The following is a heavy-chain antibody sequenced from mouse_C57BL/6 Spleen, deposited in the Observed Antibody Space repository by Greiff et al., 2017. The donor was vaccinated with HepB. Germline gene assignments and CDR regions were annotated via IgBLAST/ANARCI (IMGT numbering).Heavy chain of an antibody. D-gene: IGHD2-3*01. CDR1: AYTFTSYG. CDR2: IYPRSGNT. J-gene: IGHJ3*01. V-gene: IGHV1-81*01. Sequence: QVQLQQSGAELARPGASVKLSCKASAYTFTSYGISWVKQRTGQGLEWIGEIYPRSGNTYYNEKFKGKATLTADKSSSTAYMELRSLTSEDSAVYFCAMGGDGYYVAYWGQGTLVTVSA. CDR3: AMGGDGYYVAY.